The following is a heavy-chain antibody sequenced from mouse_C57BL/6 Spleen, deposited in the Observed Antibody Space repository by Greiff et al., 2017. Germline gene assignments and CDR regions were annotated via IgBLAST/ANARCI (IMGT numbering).Heavy chain of an antibody. CDR3: ARSLTGTSYAMDY. V-gene: IGHV1-55*01. Sequence: QVQLKQPGAELVKPGASVKMSCKASGYTFTSYWITWVKQRPGQGLEWIGDIYPASGSTNYNEKFKSKATLTVDTSSSTAYMQLSSLTSEDSAVYYCARSLTGTSYAMDYWGQGTSVTVSS. CDR1: GYTFTSYW. CDR2: IYPASGST. D-gene: IGHD4-1*01. J-gene: IGHJ4*01.